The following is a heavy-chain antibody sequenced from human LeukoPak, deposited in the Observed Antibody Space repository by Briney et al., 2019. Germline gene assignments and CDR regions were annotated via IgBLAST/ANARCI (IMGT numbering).Heavy chain of an antibody. CDR1: GFNFDDYA. CDR3: ATVRPPGSYYNLAIDY. J-gene: IGHJ4*02. D-gene: IGHD3-10*01. CDR2: ISWNSGVI. Sequence: GRSLRLSCAASGFNFDDYAMHWVRQAPGKGLEWVSGISWNSGVIDYADSVKGRFTISRDSAKNSLYLQMNSLRLEDTALYYCATVRPPGSYYNLAIDYWGQGTLVTVSS. V-gene: IGHV3-9*01.